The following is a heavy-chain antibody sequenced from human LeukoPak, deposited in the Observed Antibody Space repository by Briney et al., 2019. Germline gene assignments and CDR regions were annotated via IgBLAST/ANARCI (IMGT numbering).Heavy chain of an antibody. V-gene: IGHV1-18*01. CDR3: ARERDDAFDI. CDR2: ISVYNGNT. CDR1: GYTFTTYG. J-gene: IGHJ3*02. Sequence: ASVKVSCKASGYTFTTYGISWVRQAPGQGLEWMGWISVYNGNTNYAQKLQGRVTMTTDTSTSTAYMELSRLRSDDTAVYYCARERDDAFDIWGQGTMVTVSS.